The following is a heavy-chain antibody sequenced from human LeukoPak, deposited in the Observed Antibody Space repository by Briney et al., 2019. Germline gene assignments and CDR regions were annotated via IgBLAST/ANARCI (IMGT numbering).Heavy chain of an antibody. CDR1: GFIFSSYA. J-gene: IGHJ4*02. Sequence: GGSLRLSCAASGFIFSSYALTWVRQAPGKGLEWVSVISGSGSSRYYADSVKGRFTISRDNSKNTVFLQMNSLRVEDTAIYYCAKDIATAGDYWGQGTLVTVSS. V-gene: IGHV3-23*01. CDR3: AKDIATAGDY. CDR2: ISGSGSSR. D-gene: IGHD6-13*01.